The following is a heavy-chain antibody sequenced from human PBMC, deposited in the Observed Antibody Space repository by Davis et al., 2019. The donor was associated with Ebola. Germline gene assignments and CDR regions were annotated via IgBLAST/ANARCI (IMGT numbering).Heavy chain of an antibody. Sequence: ASVKVSCKASGYTFTSYGISWVRQAPGQGLEWMGWISAYNGNTNYAQKLQGRVTMTTDTSTSTAYTELRSLRSDDTAVYYCARDPLVGAVGYWGQGTLVTVSS. CDR2: ISAYNGNT. V-gene: IGHV1-18*01. D-gene: IGHD1-26*01. CDR3: ARDPLVGAVGY. J-gene: IGHJ4*02. CDR1: GYTFTSYG.